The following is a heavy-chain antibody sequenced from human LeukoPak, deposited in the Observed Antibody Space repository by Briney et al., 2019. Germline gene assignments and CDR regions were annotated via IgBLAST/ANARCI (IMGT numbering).Heavy chain of an antibody. D-gene: IGHD3-3*01. V-gene: IGHV3-15*01. Sequence: GGSLRLSCAYSVFTFSNAWMSWVRQAPGKGLEWVGRIKSKTDGGTTDYAAPVKGRFTISRDDSENTLYLQMNSLETEDTAVYYCTTGIFGVVNCWGQGTLVTVSS. J-gene: IGHJ4*02. CDR3: TTGIFGVVNC. CDR2: IKSKTDGGTT. CDR1: VFTFSNAW.